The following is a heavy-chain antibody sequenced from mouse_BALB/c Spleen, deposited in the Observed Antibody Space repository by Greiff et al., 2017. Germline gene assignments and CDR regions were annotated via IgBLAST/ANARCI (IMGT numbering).Heavy chain of an antibody. D-gene: IGHD1-1*01. CDR1: GFTFSSYT. Sequence: EVMLVESGGGLVKPGGSLKLSCAASGFTFSSYTMSWVRQTPEKRLEWVATISSGGSYTYYPDSVKGRFTISRDNAKNTLYLQMSSLKSEDTAMYYCTRDRNYGSSYEAYAMDYWGQGTSVTVSS. CDR2: ISSGGSYT. CDR3: TRDRNYGSSYEAYAMDY. J-gene: IGHJ4*01. V-gene: IGHV5-6-4*01.